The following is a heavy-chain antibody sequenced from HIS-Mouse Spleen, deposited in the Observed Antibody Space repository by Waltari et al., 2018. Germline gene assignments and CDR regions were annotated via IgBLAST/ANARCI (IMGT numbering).Heavy chain of an antibody. D-gene: IGHD6-13*01. CDR3: AREIPYSSSWYDWYFDL. V-gene: IGHV4-39*07. J-gene: IGHJ2*01. Sequence: QLQLQESGPGLVKPSETLSLTCTVSGASTRSSIYYWGWIRQPPGKGLEWIGSIYYSGSTYYNPSLKSRVTISVDTSKNQFSLKLSSVTAADTAVYYCAREIPYSSSWYDWYFDLWGRGTLVTVSS. CDR2: IYYSGST. CDR1: GASTRSSIYY.